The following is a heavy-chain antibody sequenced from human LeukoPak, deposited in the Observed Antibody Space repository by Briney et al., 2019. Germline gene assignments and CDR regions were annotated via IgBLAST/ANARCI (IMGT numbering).Heavy chain of an antibody. Sequence: PGGSLRLSCPASGFTFSSYAMSWVRQAPGKGLEWVSVVSGSGGRSYYADSVRGRFTISRDNSKNTLYLQMNSLRAEDTAVYCCAKPKYSSSWYYFDYWGQGTLVTVSS. CDR1: GFTFSSYA. CDR2: VSGSGGRS. V-gene: IGHV3-23*01. J-gene: IGHJ4*02. D-gene: IGHD6-13*01. CDR3: AKPKYSSSWYYFDY.